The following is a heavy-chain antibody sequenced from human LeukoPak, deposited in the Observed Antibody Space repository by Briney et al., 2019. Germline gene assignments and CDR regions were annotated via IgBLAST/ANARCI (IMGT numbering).Heavy chain of an antibody. V-gene: IGHV1-69*13. D-gene: IGHD1-26*01. J-gene: IGHJ6*04. CDR2: IIPILGTA. CDR3: VVGATPVDV. Sequence: ASVKVSCKASGGTFSSYAISWVRQAPGQGLEWMGGIIPILGTANYAQKFQGRVTITADESTSTAYMELSSLRSEDTAVYYCVVGATPVDVWGKGTTVTVSS. CDR1: GGTFSSYA.